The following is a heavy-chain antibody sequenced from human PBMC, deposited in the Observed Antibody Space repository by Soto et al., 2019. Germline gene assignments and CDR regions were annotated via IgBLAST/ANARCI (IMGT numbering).Heavy chain of an antibody. V-gene: IGHV4-39*01. CDR3: ARLPTNYYYYGMDV. D-gene: IGHD5-12*01. CDR1: GGSISSSSYY. J-gene: IGHJ6*02. Sequence: QLQLQESGPGLVKPSETLSLTCTVSGGSISSSSYYWGWIRQPPGKGLEWIGSIYYSGSTYYNPSLNSRVTISVGTSKNQFSLKLSSVTAADTAVYYCARLPTNYYYYGMDVWGQGTTVTVSS. CDR2: IYYSGST.